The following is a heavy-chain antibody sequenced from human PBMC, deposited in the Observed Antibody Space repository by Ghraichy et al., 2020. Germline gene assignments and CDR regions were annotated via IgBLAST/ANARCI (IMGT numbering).Heavy chain of an antibody. J-gene: IGHJ6*02. V-gene: IGHV3-23*01. CDR2: ISGSGGST. CDR3: AKDRADLHEGATSLRFLEWLGVWYYCYGMDV. Sequence: GGSLRLSCAASGFTFSSYAMSWVRQAPGKGLEWVSAISGSGGSTYYADSVKGRFTISRDNSKNTLYLQMNSLRAEDTAVYYCAKDRADLHEGATSLRFLEWLGVWYYCYGMDVWGQGTTVTVAS. D-gene: IGHD3-3*01. CDR1: GFTFSSYA.